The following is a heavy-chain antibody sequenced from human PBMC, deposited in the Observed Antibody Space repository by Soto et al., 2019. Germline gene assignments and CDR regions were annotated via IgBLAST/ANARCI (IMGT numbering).Heavy chain of an antibody. V-gene: IGHV1-18*01. D-gene: IGHD3-3*01. CDR2: ISAYNGNT. CDR3: ARAPPYYDFWPGVGFPGDWFDP. J-gene: IGHJ5*02. CDR1: GYTFTSYG. Sequence: GASVKVSCKASGYTFTSYGISWVRQAPGQGLEWMGWISAYNGNTNYAQKLQGRVTMTTDTSTSTAYMELRSLRSDDTAVYYCARAPPYYDFWPGVGFPGDWFDPWGQGTLVTVSS.